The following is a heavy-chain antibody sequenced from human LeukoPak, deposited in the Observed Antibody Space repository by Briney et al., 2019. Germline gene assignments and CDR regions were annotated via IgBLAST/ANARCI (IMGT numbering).Heavy chain of an antibody. CDR2: INGDGSSR. J-gene: IGHJ4*02. CDR3: ARGGPDSSDYSSLFDY. CDR1: GFTFSNYW. Sequence: GGSLRLSCAASGFTFSNYWMSWVRQAPGKGLVWVSRINGDGSSRHYADSVKGRFTISRDNAKNTLHLQMTSLRAEDTAVYYCARGGPDSSDYSSLFDYWGRGILVTVSS. V-gene: IGHV3-74*01. D-gene: IGHD3-22*01.